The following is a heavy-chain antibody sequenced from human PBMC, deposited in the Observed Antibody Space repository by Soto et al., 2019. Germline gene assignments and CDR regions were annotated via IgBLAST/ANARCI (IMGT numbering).Heavy chain of an antibody. D-gene: IGHD2-15*01. CDR1: GYTFTSFG. V-gene: IGHV1-18*01. J-gene: IGHJ4*02. Sequence: QVQLVQSGPEVKKPGASVKVSCKASGYTFTSFGITWVRQAPGQGLEWVGWISGYNGNTNYAQKLQGRVTMTTDTSTRTAYMELRSLRSVDTAVYYCARGPTVVPAIPSDSWGQGTLVTVSS. CDR2: ISGYNGNT. CDR3: ARGPTVVPAIPSDS.